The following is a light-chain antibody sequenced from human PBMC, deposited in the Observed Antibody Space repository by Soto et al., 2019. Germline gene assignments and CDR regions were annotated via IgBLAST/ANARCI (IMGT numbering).Light chain of an antibody. CDR3: SSYTSIITPRV. CDR1: SSDVGGYNY. Sequence: QSALTQPASVSGSPGQSITISCTGTSSDVGGYNYVSWYQHHPGKAPKLMIYDVTYRPSGVSNRFSGSKSGNTASLTISGLQAEDEADYYCSSYTSIITPRVFGTRTKVTVL. CDR2: DVT. V-gene: IGLV2-14*03. J-gene: IGLJ1*01.